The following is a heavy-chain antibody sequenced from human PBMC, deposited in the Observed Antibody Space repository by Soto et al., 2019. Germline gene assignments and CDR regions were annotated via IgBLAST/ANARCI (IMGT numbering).Heavy chain of an antibody. D-gene: IGHD5-18*01. Sequence: GGSLRLSCAASGFTFDDYAMHWVRQAPGKGLEWVSGINWNSDTIGYADSVKGRFTVSRDNSKNTLYLQMNSLRAEDTAVYYCARDGVDTAMVTWYYSYGMDVWGQGTTVTVSS. CDR2: INWNSDTI. J-gene: IGHJ6*02. CDR1: GFTFDDYA. CDR3: ARDGVDTAMVTWYYSYGMDV. V-gene: IGHV3-9*01.